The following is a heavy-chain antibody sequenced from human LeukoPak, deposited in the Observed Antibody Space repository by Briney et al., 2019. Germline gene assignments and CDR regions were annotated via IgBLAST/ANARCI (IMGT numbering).Heavy chain of an antibody. CDR2: INPSGGST. D-gene: IGHD6-13*01. CDR1: GYTFTSYY. J-gene: IGHJ4*02. CDR3: ARTYSSSDEFDY. V-gene: IGHV1-46*01. Sequence: GASVKVSCKASGYTFTSYYIHWVRQAPGQGLEWMGIINPSGGSTTYAQKFQGRVAMTRDTSTSRVYMEGSSLRSEDTAVYYCARTYSSSDEFDYWGQGTLVTVSS.